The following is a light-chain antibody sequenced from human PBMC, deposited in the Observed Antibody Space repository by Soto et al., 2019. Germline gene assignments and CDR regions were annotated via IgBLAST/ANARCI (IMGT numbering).Light chain of an antibody. J-gene: IGKJ3*01. CDR2: KAS. CDR1: QSTSSW. V-gene: IGKV1-5*03. Sequence: DIQMTQYPSTLSASVGDRVTITCRASQSTSSWLAWYQQKPGKAPNLLIYKASSLESGVPSRFSGSGSGTEFTLTISSLQPDDFANYYCQQYNTSPYTFGPGTEVDI. CDR3: QQYNTSPYT.